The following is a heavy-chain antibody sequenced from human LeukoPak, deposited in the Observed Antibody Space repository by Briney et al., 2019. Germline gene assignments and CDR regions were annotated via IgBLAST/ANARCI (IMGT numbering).Heavy chain of an antibody. V-gene: IGHV4-39*07. D-gene: IGHD6-13*01. J-gene: IGHJ3*02. CDR2: IFYSGQT. Sequence: SETLSLTCTVSGGSINNNIHYWGWIRQPPGKGLEWIGTIFYSGQTYYSPSLKSRGTISVDTSKNQFSLKLMSVTAADTAVYYCARDREQQLVRFYNAFDIWGQGTMVTVSS. CDR1: GGSINNNIHY. CDR3: ARDREQQLVRFYNAFDI.